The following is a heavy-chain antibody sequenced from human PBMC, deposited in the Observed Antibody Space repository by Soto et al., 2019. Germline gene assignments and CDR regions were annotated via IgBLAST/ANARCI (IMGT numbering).Heavy chain of an antibody. D-gene: IGHD5-18*01. CDR2: IIPIFGTA. Sequence: ASVKVSCKASGGTFSSYAISWVRQAPGQGLEWMGGIIPIFGTANYAQKFQGRVTITADESTSTAYMELSSLRSEDTAVYYCARDMRGYSYGWSGTFFDYWGQGTLVTVSS. V-gene: IGHV1-69*13. J-gene: IGHJ4*02. CDR3: ARDMRGYSYGWSGTFFDY. CDR1: GGTFSSYA.